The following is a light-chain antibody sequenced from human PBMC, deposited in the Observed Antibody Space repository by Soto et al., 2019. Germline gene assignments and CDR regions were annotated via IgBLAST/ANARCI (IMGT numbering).Light chain of an antibody. CDR2: GAS. J-gene: IGKJ2*01. CDR1: QTISTW. CDR3: QQYNSYAYT. Sequence: DIQMTQSPSTLSASVGDRVTLTCRASQTISTWLAWYQQKPGKAPKLLIYGASRLQAGVPSRFSGGGSGTEFTLTISSLQPAAFAPNYCQQYNSYAYTFGQGTKLQIK. V-gene: IGKV1-5*01.